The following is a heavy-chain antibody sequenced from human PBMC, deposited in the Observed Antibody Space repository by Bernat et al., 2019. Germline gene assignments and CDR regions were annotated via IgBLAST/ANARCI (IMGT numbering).Heavy chain of an antibody. Sequence: EVQLLESGGGVVQPGGYLRLSCAASGFTVSSNYMSWVRQAPGKGLEWVSVIYSGGSTYYADSVKGRFTISRDNSKNTLYLQMNSLRAVDTAVYYCARSRYSSSWRGDSWGQGTLVTVSS. D-gene: IGHD6-13*01. V-gene: IGHV3-66*01. CDR1: GFTVSSNY. J-gene: IGHJ4*02. CDR2: IYSGGST. CDR3: ARSRYSSSWRGDS.